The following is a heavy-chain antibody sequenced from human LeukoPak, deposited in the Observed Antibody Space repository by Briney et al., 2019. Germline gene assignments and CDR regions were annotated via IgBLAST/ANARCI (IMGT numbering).Heavy chain of an antibody. CDR3: ARVGGGTIGGYFDS. CDR1: GFTFSSYS. V-gene: IGHV3-21*01. J-gene: IGHJ4*02. D-gene: IGHD2-21*01. Sequence: AGGSLRLSCAASGFTFSSYSMNWVRQAPGKGLEWVSSISSRSNYIYYADSVKGRFTISRDNAKNSLYLQMHSLRAEDTAVYYCARVGGGTIGGYFDSWGQGTLVTVSS. CDR2: ISSRSNYI.